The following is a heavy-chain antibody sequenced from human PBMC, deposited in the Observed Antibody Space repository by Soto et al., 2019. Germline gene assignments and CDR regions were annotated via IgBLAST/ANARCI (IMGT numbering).Heavy chain of an antibody. V-gene: IGHV1-18*01. Sequence: ASVKVSCKASGYTFTSYGISWVRQAPGQGLEWMGWISAYNGNTNHAQKLQGRVTMTTDTSTSKAYMELRSLRSDETAVYYCASLMYYYDSSGQRPNYYYYGMDVWGQGTTVTVSS. J-gene: IGHJ6*02. CDR1: GYTFTSYG. CDR2: ISAYNGNT. D-gene: IGHD3-22*01. CDR3: ASLMYYYDSSGQRPNYYYYGMDV.